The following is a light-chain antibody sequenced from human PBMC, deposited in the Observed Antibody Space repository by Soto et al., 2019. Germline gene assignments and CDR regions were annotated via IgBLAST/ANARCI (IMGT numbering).Light chain of an antibody. Sequence: QSALTQFASVSGSPGQSITISCTGTSIDVGAYNYVSWYQQHPGKAPKLMIYEVSNRPSGVSNRFSGSKSGNTASLTISGLQAEDEADYYCSSYTSSSTLYVFGTGTKVTVL. CDR1: SIDVGAYNY. V-gene: IGLV2-14*01. CDR2: EVS. J-gene: IGLJ1*01. CDR3: SSYTSSSTLYV.